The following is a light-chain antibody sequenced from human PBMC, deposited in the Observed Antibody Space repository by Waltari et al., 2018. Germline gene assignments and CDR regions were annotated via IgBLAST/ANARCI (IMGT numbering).Light chain of an antibody. CDR3: TSFTSSGTYV. Sequence: QPALTQPASVTGSPGQSITISFTRSSSDFCLYTYVSWYQQHPGKAPKVLIYDVSKWPSGVSNRFSGSKSGNTASLTISGLQAEDEADYYCTSFTSSGTYVFGTGTKVTV. CDR2: DVS. V-gene: IGLV2-14*01. J-gene: IGLJ1*01. CDR1: SSDFCLYTY.